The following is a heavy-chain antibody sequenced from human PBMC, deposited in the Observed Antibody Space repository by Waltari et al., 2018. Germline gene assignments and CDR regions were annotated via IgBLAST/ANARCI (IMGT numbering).Heavy chain of an antibody. J-gene: IGHJ4*02. CDR2: ISSGVTNT. CDR3: AKDQGVSGTELFDS. Sequence: EVQLLESGGGLVQPGGSLRLSCAASGFTFSTYAMGWVRQAPGKGLEWVSTISSGVTNTNYADSVKGRLTISRDNSKNTLYLQMNSLRAEDTAIYYCAKDQGVSGTELFDSWGQGTLVTVSS. V-gene: IGHV3-23*01. D-gene: IGHD1-26*01. CDR1: GFTFSTYA.